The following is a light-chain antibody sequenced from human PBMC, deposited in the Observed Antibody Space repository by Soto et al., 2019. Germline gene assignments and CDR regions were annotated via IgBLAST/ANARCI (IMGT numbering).Light chain of an antibody. CDR1: QSVSSN. V-gene: IGKV3-15*01. Sequence: EIVMTQSPATLSVSPGERATLSCRASQSVSSNLAWYQQKPGQAPRLLIYGASTRATGIPARFSGSGSGTEVTLTISSLHSEDFAVYYCQQYNNWPVTFGGGTKVEIK. J-gene: IGKJ4*01. CDR2: GAS. CDR3: QQYNNWPVT.